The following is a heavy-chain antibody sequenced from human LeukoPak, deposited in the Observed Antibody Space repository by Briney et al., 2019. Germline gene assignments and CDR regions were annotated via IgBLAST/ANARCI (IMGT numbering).Heavy chain of an antibody. J-gene: IGHJ4*02. V-gene: IGHV3-48*04. CDR2: ISSSSNPI. CDR1: GFTFSSYS. D-gene: IGHD3-10*01. CDR3: ARDPGRVRGVLGFDY. Sequence: PGGSLRLSCAASGFTFSSYSMNWVRRAPGKGLEWVSYISSSSNPIWYADSVKGRFTISRDNAKNSLFLQMNSLRAEDTAVYYCARDPGRVRGVLGFDYWGQGIPVTVSS.